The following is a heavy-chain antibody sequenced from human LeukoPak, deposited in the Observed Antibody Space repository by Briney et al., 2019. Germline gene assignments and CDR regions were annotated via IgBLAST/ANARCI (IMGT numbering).Heavy chain of an antibody. D-gene: IGHD3-10*01. CDR2: LDNFGAK. CDR1: KFSVNNNY. CDR3: AGGTYYGTGTRPGYLNY. Sequence: GGSLRLSCAASKFSVNNNYIGWVRQAPGKGLEWVSSLDNFGAKYYGDSVTGRFTVSRDLSKNTVYLQMSSLRADDTAVYYCAGGTYYGTGTRPGYLNYWGLGTLVTVSS. J-gene: IGHJ4*02. V-gene: IGHV3-53*01.